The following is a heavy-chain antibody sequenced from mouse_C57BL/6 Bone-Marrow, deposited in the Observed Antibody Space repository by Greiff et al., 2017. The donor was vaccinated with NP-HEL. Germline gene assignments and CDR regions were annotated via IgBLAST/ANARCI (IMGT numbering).Heavy chain of an antibody. J-gene: IGHJ1*03. D-gene: IGHD1-2*01. CDR3: ARWGPPLLRYWYFDV. CDR1: GYTFTDHT. Sequence: QVQLKESDAELVKPGASVKISCKVSGYTFTDHTIHWMKQRPEQGLEWIGYIYPRDGSTKYNEKFKGKATLTADKSSSTAYMQLNSLTSEDSAVYFCARWGPPLLRYWYFDVWGTGTTVTVSS. V-gene: IGHV1-78*01. CDR2: IYPRDGST.